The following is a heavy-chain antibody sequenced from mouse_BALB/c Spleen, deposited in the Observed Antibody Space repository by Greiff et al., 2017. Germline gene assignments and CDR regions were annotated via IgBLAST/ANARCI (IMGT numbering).Heavy chain of an antibody. Sequence: VQLQQSGAELVRPGTSVKISCKASGYTFTNYWLGWVKQRPGHGLEWIGDIYPGGGYTNYNEKFKGKATLTADTSSSTAYMQLSSLTSEDSAVYFCARPSYYGNDWFAYWGQGTLVTVSA. CDR2: IYPGGGYT. D-gene: IGHD2-10*01. J-gene: IGHJ3*01. V-gene: IGHV1-63*02. CDR3: ARPSYYGNDWFAY. CDR1: GYTFTNYW.